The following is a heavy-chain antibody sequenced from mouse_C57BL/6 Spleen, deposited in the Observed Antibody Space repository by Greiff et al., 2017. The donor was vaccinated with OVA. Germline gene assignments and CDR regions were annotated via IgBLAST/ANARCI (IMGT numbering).Heavy chain of an antibody. V-gene: IGHV1-9*01. J-gene: IGHJ2*01. CDR2: ILPGSGST. D-gene: IGHD1-1*01. Sequence: QVQLKQSGAELMKPGASVKLSCKATGYTFTGYWIEWVKQRPGHGLEWIGEILPGSGSTNYNEKFKGKATFTADTSSNTAYRQLSSLTTEDSAIYYGARKWILLRLYYFDYWGQGTTRTVSS. CDR3: ARKWILLRLYYFDY. CDR1: GYTFTGYW.